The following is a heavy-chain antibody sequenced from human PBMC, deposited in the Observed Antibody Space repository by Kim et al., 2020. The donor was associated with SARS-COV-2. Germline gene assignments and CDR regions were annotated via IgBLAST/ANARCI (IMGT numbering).Heavy chain of an antibody. D-gene: IGHD1-26*01. CDR1: GGSISNDY. CDR3: ARALGPSRPALG. Sequence: SETLSLSCTVSGGSISNDYWTWIRQLPGKGLEWICCIYYSGSTNYNPSHKSRVAISVDTSNNQFSLKLSSVTAADTAAYYCARALGPSRPALGWGQGILGTVSS. V-gene: IGHV4-59*01. CDR2: IYYSGST. J-gene: IGHJ4*02.